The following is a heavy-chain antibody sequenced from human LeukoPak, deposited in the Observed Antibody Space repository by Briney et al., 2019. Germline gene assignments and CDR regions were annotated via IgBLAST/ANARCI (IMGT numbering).Heavy chain of an antibody. V-gene: IGHV4-30-4*07. CDR1: GGSITSGGSS. J-gene: IGHJ4*02. D-gene: IGHD6-6*01. CDR2: ISFTGST. Sequence: SQTLSLTCAVSGGSITSGGSSWSWIRPPPGKGLEWIGYISFTGSTHYNPSLKSRVTMSSDTSKNQFSLQLTSVTAADTAVYYCARESRQEYSSWGFFDYWGQGTLVTVSS. CDR3: ARESRQEYSSWGFFDY.